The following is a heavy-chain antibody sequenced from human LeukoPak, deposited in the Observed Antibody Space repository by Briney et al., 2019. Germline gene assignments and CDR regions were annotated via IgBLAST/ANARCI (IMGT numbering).Heavy chain of an antibody. D-gene: IGHD4-17*01. CDR1: GFTFGSYA. V-gene: IGHV3-30-3*01. CDR2: ISYDGSNK. J-gene: IGHJ6*02. CDR3: ARSGATVTIYYYYYGMDV. Sequence: GRSLRLSCAASGFTFGSYAMHWVRQAPGKGLEWVAVISYDGSNKYYADSVKGRFTISRDNSKNTLYLQMNSLRAEDTAVYYCARSGATVTIYYYYYGMDVWGQGTTVTVSS.